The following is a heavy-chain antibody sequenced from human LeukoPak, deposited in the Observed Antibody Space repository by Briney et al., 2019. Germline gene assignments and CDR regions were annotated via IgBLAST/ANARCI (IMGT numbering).Heavy chain of an antibody. CDR1: GGSISSVDYY. J-gene: IGHJ4*02. CDR2: IYYSGST. D-gene: IGHD5-12*01. V-gene: IGHV4-30-4*01. Sequence: SETLSLTCTVSGGSISSVDYYWSWIRQPPGKGLEWIGYIYYSGSTYYNPSLKSRVTISVDTSKNQFSLKLSSVTAADTAVYYCARESGRGLRWYFDYWGQGTLVTVSS. CDR3: ARESGRGLRWYFDY.